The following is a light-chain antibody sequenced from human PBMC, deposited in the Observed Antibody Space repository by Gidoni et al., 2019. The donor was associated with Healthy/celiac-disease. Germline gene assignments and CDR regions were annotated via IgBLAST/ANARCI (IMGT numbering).Light chain of an antibody. J-gene: IGKJ1*01. V-gene: IGKV1-5*03. CDR2: KAS. CDR1: QSISSW. Sequence: DIQMTQSPSTLSASVGDRVTITCRASQSISSWLAWYQQKPGKAPKLLIYKASSLESGVPSRFSGSGSGTEFTLTISSLQPDDFATYYCQQYNSGTFGQXTKVEIK. CDR3: QQYNSGT.